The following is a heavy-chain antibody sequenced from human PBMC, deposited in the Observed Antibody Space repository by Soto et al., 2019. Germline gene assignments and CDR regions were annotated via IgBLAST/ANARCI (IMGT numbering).Heavy chain of an antibody. CDR3: AIVFYSDILTAYSYNSDV. CDR1: GFTFSNYA. Sequence: VQLLESGGDLVQPGGSLRLSCEASGFTFSNYAMSWVRQAPGKGLEWVSFISDRGGRTNYADSAKGRFTIARDNSMDTLYLQMNSLRDEDTAVYYCAIVFYSDILTAYSYNSDVLSLCTTFLVSS. V-gene: IGHV3-23*01. J-gene: IGHJ6*02. CDR2: ISDRGGRT. D-gene: IGHD3-9*01.